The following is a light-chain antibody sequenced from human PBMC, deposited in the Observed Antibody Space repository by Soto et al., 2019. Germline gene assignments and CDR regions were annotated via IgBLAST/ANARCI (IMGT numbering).Light chain of an antibody. J-gene: IGLJ3*02. CDR3: GTWDSSLSVGV. Sequence: QSVLTQPPSVSAAPGQKVTISCSASSSNIGNNYVSWYQQLPGTAPKLLIYENNKRPSGIPDRFSGSKSGTSATLGITGLQTGDEADYYCGTWDSSLSVGVFGGGTKLTVL. V-gene: IGLV1-51*02. CDR2: ENN. CDR1: SSNIGNNY.